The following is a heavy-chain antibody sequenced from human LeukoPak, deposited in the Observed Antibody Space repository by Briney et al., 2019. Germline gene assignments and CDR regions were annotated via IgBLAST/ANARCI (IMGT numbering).Heavy chain of an antibody. CDR1: GYSFTSYW. J-gene: IGHJ6*02. CDR2: SYPGDSDT. V-gene: IGHV5-51*01. Sequence: GESLKISCKGSGYSFTSYWIGWVSQMPGKGLEWMGISYPGDSDTRYSPSFQGQVTISADKSISTAYLQWSSLKASDTAMYYCARQVCVYWGAAYDMDVWGQGTTVTVSS. CDR3: ARQVCVYWGAAYDMDV. D-gene: IGHD3-16*01.